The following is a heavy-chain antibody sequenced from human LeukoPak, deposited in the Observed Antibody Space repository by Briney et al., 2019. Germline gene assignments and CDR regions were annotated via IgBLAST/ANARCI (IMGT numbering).Heavy chain of an antibody. CDR1: GGSISSYY. CDR3: ARHYDSSAYWYYFDY. V-gene: IGHV4-59*08. Sequence: SETLSLTCTVSGGSISSYYWSWIRPPPGKGLEWIGYICYSGSTNYNPSLKSRVTISVDTSKNQFSLKLSSVTAADTAVYYCARHYDSSAYWYYFDYWGQGTLVTVSS. D-gene: IGHD3-22*01. J-gene: IGHJ4*02. CDR2: ICYSGST.